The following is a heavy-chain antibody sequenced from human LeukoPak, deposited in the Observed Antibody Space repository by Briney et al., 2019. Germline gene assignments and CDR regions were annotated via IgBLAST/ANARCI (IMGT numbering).Heavy chain of an antibody. V-gene: IGHV1-46*01. CDR1: GYTFTSYF. D-gene: IGHD1-26*01. Sequence: ASVKVSCKASGYTFTSYFMHWVRHAPGQGREWMGVVNPSSGSTTYSQKFQGRVTMTRDTSTSTVYMDLSSLRSEDTAVYYCARAVGPRGGNWFDPWGQGTLVTVSS. CDR3: ARAVGPRGGNWFDP. CDR2: VNPSSGST. J-gene: IGHJ5*02.